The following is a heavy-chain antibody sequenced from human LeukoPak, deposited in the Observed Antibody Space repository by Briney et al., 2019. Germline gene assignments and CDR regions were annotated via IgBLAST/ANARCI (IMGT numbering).Heavy chain of an antibody. V-gene: IGHV3-7*01. Sequence: GGSLRLSCAASGFTFSSYWMSWVRQAPGKGLEWVANIKQDGSEKYYVDSVKGRFTISRDNAKNSLYLQMNSLRAEDTAVYYCARDMSELRGGDFDYWGQGTLVTVSS. CDR1: GFTFSSYW. CDR2: IKQDGSEK. D-gene: IGHD3-16*01. J-gene: IGHJ4*02. CDR3: ARDMSELRGGDFDY.